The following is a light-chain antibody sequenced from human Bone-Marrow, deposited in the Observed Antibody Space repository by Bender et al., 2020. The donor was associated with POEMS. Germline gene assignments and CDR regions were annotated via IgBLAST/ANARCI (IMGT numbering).Light chain of an antibody. Sequence: QSTLTQPASVSGSPGQSVTISCTGTSSDVGGYNYVSWYQHHPGTAPKLMIYEVSKRPSGVPDRFSGSRSGNTASLTVSGLQAEDEADYYCSSYATNNNYVFGTGTDVTVL. CDR3: SSYATNNNYV. CDR2: EVS. V-gene: IGLV2-8*01. CDR1: SSDVGGYNY. J-gene: IGLJ1*01.